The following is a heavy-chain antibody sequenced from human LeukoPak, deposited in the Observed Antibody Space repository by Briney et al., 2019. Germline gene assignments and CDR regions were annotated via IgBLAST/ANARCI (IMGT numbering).Heavy chain of an antibody. CDR2: MSGSGGGT. CDR1: GITLSNYG. V-gene: IGHV3-23*01. Sequence: GGSLRLSCAVSGITLSNYGMSWVRKAPGKGLEGAAGMSGSGGGTNYADSVKGRFTVSRDNSKNTLYLQMKSLRAEDTAVYFCAKRGVVIRVILVGFYKEAYYFDSWGQGALVTVSS. J-gene: IGHJ4*02. D-gene: IGHD3-22*01. CDR3: AKRGVVIRVILVGFYKEAYYFDS.